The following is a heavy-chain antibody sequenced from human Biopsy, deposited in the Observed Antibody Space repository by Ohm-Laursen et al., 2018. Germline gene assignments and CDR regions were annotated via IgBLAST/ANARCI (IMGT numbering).Heavy chain of an antibody. D-gene: IGHD1-26*01. V-gene: IGHV4-59*08. CDR1: GAPISSYY. CDR3: ARHAPSYSGSYWRYFDL. Sequence: SETLSLTCTVSGAPISSYYWSWIRQPPGKGLERIGYIYYTGSTNYNPSLKSRVTISVDTSMNHLSLRLTSVTAADTAVYYRARHAPSYSGSYWRYFDLWGRGTLVTVSS. J-gene: IGHJ2*01. CDR2: IYYTGST.